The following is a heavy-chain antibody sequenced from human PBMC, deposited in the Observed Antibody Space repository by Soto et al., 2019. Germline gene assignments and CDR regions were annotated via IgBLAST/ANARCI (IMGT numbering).Heavy chain of an antibody. CDR3: ARQSGYSYGEFFDY. CDR1: GGSLSSSSYY. CDR2: FYYSGST. J-gene: IGHJ4*02. D-gene: IGHD5-18*01. V-gene: IGHV4-39*01. Sequence: PSETLSLTRTVSGGSLSSSSYYWGWIRQPPGKGLEWIGTFYYSGSTYYNPSLKSRVTISVDTSKNQFSLKLSSVTAADTAVYYCARQSGYSYGEFFDYWGQGTLVTVSS.